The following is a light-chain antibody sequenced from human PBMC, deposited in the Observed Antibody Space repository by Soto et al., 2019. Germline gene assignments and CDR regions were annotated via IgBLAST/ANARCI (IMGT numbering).Light chain of an antibody. J-gene: IGLJ2*01. Sequence: APTQPPSASGSPGQSATISCTGTSSDVGAYNYVSWYQQYPGKAPKLIIYEVSKRPSGVPNRFSGSKSGNTASLTVSGLQPEDEADYYCSSYAGSSTWVFGGGTKLTVL. CDR1: SSDVGAYNY. CDR3: SSYAGSSTWV. V-gene: IGLV2-8*01. CDR2: EVS.